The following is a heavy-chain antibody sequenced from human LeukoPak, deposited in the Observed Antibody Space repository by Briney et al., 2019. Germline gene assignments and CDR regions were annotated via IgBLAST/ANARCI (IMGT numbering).Heavy chain of an antibody. CDR2: IYYSGST. Sequence: PSETLSLTCTVSGGSISSSSYYWGWIRQPPGKGLEWIGSIYYSGSTYYNPSLKSRVTISVDTSKNQFSLKLSSVTAADTAVYYCARDRAAAAPDAFDIWGQGTMVTVSS. CDR3: ARDRAAAAPDAFDI. CDR1: GGSISSSSYY. J-gene: IGHJ3*02. V-gene: IGHV4-39*07. D-gene: IGHD6-13*01.